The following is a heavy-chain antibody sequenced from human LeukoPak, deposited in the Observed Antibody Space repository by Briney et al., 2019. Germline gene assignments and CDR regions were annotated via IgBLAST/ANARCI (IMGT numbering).Heavy chain of an antibody. CDR3: AFDSSGSGY. CDR2: INHSGDV. D-gene: IGHD3-22*01. CDR1: GGSFSVYY. J-gene: IGHJ4*02. V-gene: IGHV4-34*01. Sequence: SETLSLTCAVYGGSFSVYYRHWIRQPPGKGLEWIGEINHSGDVNYNPSLKSRVPISADTSKNQFSLKLSSVPAADTAVYYCAFDSSGSGYWGQGTLVTVSS.